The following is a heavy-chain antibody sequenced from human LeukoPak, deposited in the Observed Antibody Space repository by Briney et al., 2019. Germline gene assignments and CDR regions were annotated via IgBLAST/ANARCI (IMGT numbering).Heavy chain of an antibody. D-gene: IGHD1-26*01. CDR2: IYHSGST. CDR1: GYSISSGYD. J-gene: IGHJ4*02. Sequence: SETLSLTCTVSGYSISSGYDWGWIRQPPGKGLEWIGSIYHSGSTYYNPSLKSRVTISVDTSKNQLSLKLSPVTAADTAVYYCARAAVSGSYRYFDYWGQGTLVTVSS. CDR3: ARAAVSGSYRYFDY. V-gene: IGHV4-38-2*02.